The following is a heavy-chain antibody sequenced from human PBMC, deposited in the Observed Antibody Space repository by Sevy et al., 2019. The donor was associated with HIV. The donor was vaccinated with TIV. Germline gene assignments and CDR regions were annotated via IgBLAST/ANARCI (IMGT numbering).Heavy chain of an antibody. J-gene: IGHJ4*02. CDR2: FDPEDNER. D-gene: IGHD3-22*01. Sequence: ASVKVSCKVSGYTLTRLAMHWVRQAPGKGLEWMGSFDPEDNERIYAQKWQGRFSMTEDTSTDTAYMELSNLRSEDTAVYYCATTKDYYENSGDPFHYWGQGTLVTVSS. CDR3: ATTKDYYENSGDPFHY. V-gene: IGHV1-24*01. CDR1: GYTLTRLA.